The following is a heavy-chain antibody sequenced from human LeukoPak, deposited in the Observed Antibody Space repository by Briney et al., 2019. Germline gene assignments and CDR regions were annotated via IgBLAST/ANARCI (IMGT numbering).Heavy chain of an antibody. CDR3: ARDGGSGIDY. Sequence: PGGSLRLSCAASGFDFSNHPMSWVRQAPGKGLEWVSYISSSSSTIHYADSVKGRFTISRDNAKNSLYLQMNSLRDEDTAVYYCARDGGSGIDYWGQGTLVTVSS. V-gene: IGHV3-48*02. D-gene: IGHD3-10*01. J-gene: IGHJ4*02. CDR1: GFDFSNHP. CDR2: ISSSSSTI.